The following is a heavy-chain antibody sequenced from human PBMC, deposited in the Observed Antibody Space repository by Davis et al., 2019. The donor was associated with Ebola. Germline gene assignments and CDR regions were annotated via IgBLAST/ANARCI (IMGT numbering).Heavy chain of an antibody. Sequence: SETLSLTCTVSGGSISSYYWSCIRQPPGKGLEWIGYIYYSGSTNYNPSLKSRVTISVDTSKNQFSLKLSSVTAADTAVYYCASERGVRDGGSDYDYGMDVWGQGTTVTVSS. V-gene: IGHV4-59*01. D-gene: IGHD3-10*01. J-gene: IGHJ6*02. CDR1: GGSISSYY. CDR2: IYYSGST. CDR3: ASERGVRDGGSDYDYGMDV.